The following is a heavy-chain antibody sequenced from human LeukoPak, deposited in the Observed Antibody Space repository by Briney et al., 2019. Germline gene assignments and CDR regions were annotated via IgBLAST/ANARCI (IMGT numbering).Heavy chain of an antibody. CDR1: GFTFSSYG. J-gene: IGHJ6*03. D-gene: IGHD3-3*01. V-gene: IGHV3-30*02. CDR3: AKPRYDFWSGYYTGYYMDV. CDR2: IWYGGSNK. Sequence: GGSLRLSCAASGFTFSSYGMHWVRQAAGKGLEWVAVIWYGGSNKYYADSVKGRFTISRDNSKNTLYLQMNSLRAEDTVVYYCAKPRYDFWSGYYTGYYMDVWGKGTTVTVSS.